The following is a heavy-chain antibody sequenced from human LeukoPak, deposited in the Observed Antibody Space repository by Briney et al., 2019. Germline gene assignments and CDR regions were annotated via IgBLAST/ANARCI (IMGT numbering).Heavy chain of an antibody. J-gene: IGHJ5*02. V-gene: IGHV3-20*04. CDR1: GFTFDDYG. CDR3: ASLHSLGGWFDP. Sequence: GGSLRPSCAASGFTFDDYGMSWVRQAPGKGLEWVSGINWNGGSTGYADSVKGRFTISRDNAKNSLYLQMNSLRAEDTALYCCASLHSLGGWFDPWGQGTLVTVSS. D-gene: IGHD3-16*01. CDR2: INWNGGST.